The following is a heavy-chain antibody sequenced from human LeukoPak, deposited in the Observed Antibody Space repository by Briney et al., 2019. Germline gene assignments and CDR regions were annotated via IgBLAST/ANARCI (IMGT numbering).Heavy chain of an antibody. Sequence: EASVKVSCKASGYTFTSYYMHWVRQAPGQGLEWMGIINPSGGSTSYAQKFQGRVTMTRDTSTSTVYMELSSLRSEDTAVYYCARAYYPYDFWSLNRSYGMDVWGQGTTVTVSS. CDR1: GYTFTSYY. V-gene: IGHV1-46*01. D-gene: IGHD3-3*01. J-gene: IGHJ6*02. CDR2: INPSGGST. CDR3: ARAYYPYDFWSLNRSYGMDV.